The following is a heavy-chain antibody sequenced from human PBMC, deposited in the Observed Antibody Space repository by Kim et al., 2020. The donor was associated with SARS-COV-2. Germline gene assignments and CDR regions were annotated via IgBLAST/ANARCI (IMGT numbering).Heavy chain of an antibody. J-gene: IGHJ4*02. CDR3: AREALDDAFDY. D-gene: IGHD1-1*01. Sequence: NPTYAQGFTGRFVFSLDTSVSTAYLQISSLKAEDTAVYYCAREALDDAFDYWGQGTLVTVSS. CDR2: NP. V-gene: IGHV7-4-1*02.